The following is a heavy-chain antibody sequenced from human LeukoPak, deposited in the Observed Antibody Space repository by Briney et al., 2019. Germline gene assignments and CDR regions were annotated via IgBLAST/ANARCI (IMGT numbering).Heavy chain of an antibody. CDR2: ISAYNGNT. CDR1: GYTFTSYG. CDR3: EKDLGDLKPNWFDP. Sequence: ASVKVSCKASGYTFTSYGISWVRQAPGQGLEWMGWISAYNGNTNYAQKLQGRVTMTTDTSTSTAYMELRSLRSDNAAVYYWEKDLGDLKPNWFDPWGKGTLVTVST. V-gene: IGHV1-18*01. J-gene: IGHJ5*02. D-gene: IGHD1-26*01.